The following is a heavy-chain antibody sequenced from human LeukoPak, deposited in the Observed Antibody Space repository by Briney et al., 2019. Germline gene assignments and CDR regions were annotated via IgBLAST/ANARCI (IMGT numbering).Heavy chain of an antibody. D-gene: IGHD2-2*01. V-gene: IGHV1-3*01. Sequence: ASVKVSCKASGYTFTSYAMHWVRRAPGQRLEWMGWINAGNGDTKYSQKFQGRVTIARDTSASTAYMELRSLRSDDTAVYYCARDIVVVPAAWEFYYYGMDVWGQGTTVTVSS. CDR2: INAGNGDT. CDR3: ARDIVVVPAAWEFYYYGMDV. CDR1: GYTFTSYA. J-gene: IGHJ6*02.